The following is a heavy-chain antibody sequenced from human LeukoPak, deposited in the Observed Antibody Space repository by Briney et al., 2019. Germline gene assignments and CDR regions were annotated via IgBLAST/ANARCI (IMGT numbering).Heavy chain of an antibody. J-gene: IGHJ4*02. Sequence: SETLSLTCAVYGGSFSGYYWSWIRQPPGKGLEWIGEINHSGSTNYNPSLKSRVTISVDTSKNQFSLKLSSVTAADTAAYYCARGRRWLQSPFDYWGQGTLVTVSS. V-gene: IGHV4-34*01. CDR3: ARGRRWLQSPFDY. D-gene: IGHD5-24*01. CDR2: INHSGST. CDR1: GGSFSGYY.